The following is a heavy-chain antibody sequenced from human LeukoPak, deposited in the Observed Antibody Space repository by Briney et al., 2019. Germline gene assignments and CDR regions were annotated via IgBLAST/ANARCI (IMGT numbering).Heavy chain of an antibody. CDR1: GFTFSSYA. D-gene: IGHD3-22*01. Sequence: GGSLRLSCAASGFTFSSYAMSWIRQAPGKGLEWVSAISGGGGSTHYADSVKGRFTISRDNSKNTLYLQMSSLRAGDTAVYYCAKSSYYDSSGYYREYYFDYWGQGTLVTVSS. V-gene: IGHV3-23*01. J-gene: IGHJ4*02. CDR3: AKSSYYDSSGYYREYYFDY. CDR2: ISGGGGST.